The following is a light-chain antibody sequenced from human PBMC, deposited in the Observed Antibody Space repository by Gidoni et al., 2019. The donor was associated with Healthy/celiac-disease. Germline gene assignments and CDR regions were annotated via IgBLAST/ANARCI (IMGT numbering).Light chain of an antibody. J-gene: IGLJ2*01. CDR2: SDN. V-gene: IGLV1-44*01. Sequence: QSVLTQPPSASGIPGQRVTISCSGSSSNIGSNTVNWYQQLPGTAPKLLIYSDNQRPSGDPDRFSGSKSGTSAALAISGLQSEDEADYYCAAWDDSLNGHVVFGGGTKLTVL. CDR1: SSNIGSNT. CDR3: AAWDDSLNGHVV.